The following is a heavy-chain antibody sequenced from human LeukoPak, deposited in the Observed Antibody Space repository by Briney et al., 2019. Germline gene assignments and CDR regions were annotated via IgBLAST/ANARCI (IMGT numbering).Heavy chain of an antibody. CDR2: IKQDGSEK. J-gene: IGHJ4*02. CDR3: AKDLDPAEAAAPSGY. V-gene: IGHV3-7*03. D-gene: IGHD6-13*01. Sequence: GGSLRLSCAASGFTFSSYWMSWVRQAPGKGLEWVANIKQDGSEKYYVDSVKGRFSISRDNAKNSLYLQMNSLRAEDTAVYYCAKDLDPAEAAAPSGYWGQGTLVTVSS. CDR1: GFTFSSYW.